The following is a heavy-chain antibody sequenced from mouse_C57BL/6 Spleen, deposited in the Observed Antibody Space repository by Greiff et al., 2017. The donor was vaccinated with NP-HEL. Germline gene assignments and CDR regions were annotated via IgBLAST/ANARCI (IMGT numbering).Heavy chain of an antibody. Sequence: VQLQQSGPELVKPGASVKISCTASGYSFTDYNMNWVKQSTGKGLEWIGVINPNYGTTSYNQKFKGRATLPGDKTSSTAYMQLNSLTSEDSAVYYCARGGYGSSYAMDDWGQGTSVTVSS. CDR1: GYSFTDYN. V-gene: IGHV1-39*01. D-gene: IGHD1-1*01. CDR3: ARGGYGSSYAMDD. CDR2: INPNYGTT. J-gene: IGHJ4*01.